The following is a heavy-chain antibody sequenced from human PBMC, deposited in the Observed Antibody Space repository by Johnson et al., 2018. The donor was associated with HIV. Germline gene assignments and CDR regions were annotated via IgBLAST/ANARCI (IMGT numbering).Heavy chain of an antibody. CDR1: GFTFSNAW. J-gene: IGHJ3*01. CDR3: ARKQWLEVPSDALDV. CDR2: IKSQTDGVTT. D-gene: IGHD6-19*01. Sequence: VQLVESGGGLVKPGGSLRLSCAASGFTFSNAWMSWVRQTPGKGLVWVGRIKSQTDGVTTDYAAPVKGRFTTSRDDSKNTLYLQMNSLRAEDTAVYYCARKQWLEVPSDALDVWGQGTMVTVSS. V-gene: IGHV3-15*05.